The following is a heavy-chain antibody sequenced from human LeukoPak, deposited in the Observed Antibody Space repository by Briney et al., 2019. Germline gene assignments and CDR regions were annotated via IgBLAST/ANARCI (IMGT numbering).Heavy chain of an antibody. CDR3: ATVTVTTAFDY. D-gene: IGHD4-17*01. CDR1: GFTFSSYW. V-gene: IGHV3-74*01. Sequence: KPGGSLRLSCAASGFTFSSYWMHWVRQAPGKGLVWVSRINSDGSSTSYAESGKGRFTISRDNAKNTLYLQMNSLRAEDTAVYYCATVTVTTAFDYWGQGTLVTVSS. J-gene: IGHJ4*02. CDR2: INSDGSST.